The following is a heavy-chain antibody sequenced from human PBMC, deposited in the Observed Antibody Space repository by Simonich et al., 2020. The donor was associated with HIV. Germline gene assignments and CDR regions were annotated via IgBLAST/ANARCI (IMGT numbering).Heavy chain of an antibody. CDR3: ARGPSTGDFDY. CDR2: INPNTGAT. V-gene: IGHV1-2*02. CDR1: GYTFTAYY. J-gene: IGHJ4*02. D-gene: IGHD7-27*01. Sequence: QVQLVQSGAEVKKPGASVKVSCKASGYTFTAYYIHWMRQAPGQGLGWMGWINPNTGATNYAQKFQDRVTMTRDTSISTTDMDLSRLRSDDTAVYYCARGPSTGDFDYWGQGTLVTISS.